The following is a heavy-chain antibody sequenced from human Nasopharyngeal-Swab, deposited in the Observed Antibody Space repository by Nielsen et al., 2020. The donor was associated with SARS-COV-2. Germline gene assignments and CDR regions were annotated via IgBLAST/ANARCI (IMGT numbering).Heavy chain of an antibody. Sequence: ASVKVSCKASGYTFTGYAMHWVRQAPGQRLEWMGWINAGNGNTKYSQKFQGRVTITRDTSASTAYVELSSLRSEDTAVYYCARERQLVRVYYYYYMDVWGKGTTVTVSS. V-gene: IGHV1-3*01. D-gene: IGHD6-6*01. J-gene: IGHJ6*03. CDR3: ARERQLVRVYYYYYMDV. CDR1: GYTFTGYA. CDR2: INAGNGNT.